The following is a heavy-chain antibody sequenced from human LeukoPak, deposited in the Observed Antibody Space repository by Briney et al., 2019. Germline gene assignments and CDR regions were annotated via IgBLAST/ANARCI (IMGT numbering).Heavy chain of an antibody. CDR1: GGSISSSSYS. Sequence: SETLSLTCTVSGGSISSSSYSWGWIRQPPGKGLEWIGSISYSGSTYYNPSLKSRVTISVDTSKNQFSLKLSSVTAADTAVYHCARHDYYYDSSGPVYYGMDVWGQGTTVTVSS. CDR2: ISYSGST. D-gene: IGHD3-22*01. J-gene: IGHJ6*02. V-gene: IGHV4-39*01. CDR3: ARHDYYYDSSGPVYYGMDV.